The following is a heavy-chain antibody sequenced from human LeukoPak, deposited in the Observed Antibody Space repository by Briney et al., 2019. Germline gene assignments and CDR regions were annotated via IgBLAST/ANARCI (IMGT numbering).Heavy chain of an antibody. Sequence: PSETLSLTCAVYGGSFSGYYWSWIRQPPGKGLEWIGEINHSGSTNYNPSLKSRVTISVDTSKNQFSLKLSSVTAADTAVYYCARVRSARSGWFDYWGQGTLVTVSS. CDR3: ARVRSARSGWFDY. CDR2: INHSGST. D-gene: IGHD6-19*01. V-gene: IGHV4-34*01. CDR1: GGSFSGYY. J-gene: IGHJ4*02.